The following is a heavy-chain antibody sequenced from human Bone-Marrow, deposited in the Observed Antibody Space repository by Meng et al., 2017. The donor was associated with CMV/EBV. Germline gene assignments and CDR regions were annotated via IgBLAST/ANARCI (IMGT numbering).Heavy chain of an antibody. CDR3: ARMGDVLLWFGELLRTGYYGMDV. V-gene: IGHV1-18*01. D-gene: IGHD3-10*01. J-gene: IGHJ6*02. CDR2: ISAYNGNT. Sequence: ASVKVSCKASGYTFTSYGISWVRQAPGQGLEWMGWISAYNGNTNYAQKLQGRVTMTTDTSTSTAYMELRSLRSDDTAVYYCARMGDVLLWFGELLRTGYYGMDVCGQG. CDR1: GYTFTSYG.